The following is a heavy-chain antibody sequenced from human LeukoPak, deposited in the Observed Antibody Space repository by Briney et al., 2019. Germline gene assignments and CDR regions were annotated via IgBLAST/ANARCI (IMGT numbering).Heavy chain of an antibody. D-gene: IGHD3-10*01. CDR3: ARGLHYYYYGMDV. J-gene: IGHJ6*02. Sequence: GGSLRLSCAASGFTFSSYWMTWVRQAPGKGLEWAAVISYDGSNKYYADSVKGRFTISRDNSKNTLYLQMNSLRAEDTAVYYCARGLHYYYYGMDVWGQGTTVTVSS. V-gene: IGHV3-30-3*01. CDR1: GFTFSSYW. CDR2: ISYDGSNK.